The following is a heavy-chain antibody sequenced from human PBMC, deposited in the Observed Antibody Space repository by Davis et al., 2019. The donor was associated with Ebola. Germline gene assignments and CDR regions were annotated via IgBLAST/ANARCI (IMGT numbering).Heavy chain of an antibody. CDR2: ISSSSYI. V-gene: IGHV3-21*01. Sequence: GGSLRLSCAASGFTFSSYEMNWVRQAPGKGLEWVSSISSSSYIYYADSVKGRFTISRDNAKNSLYLQMNSLRAEDTAVYYCARDPGYSYGRDYWGQGTLVTVSS. CDR1: GFTFSSYE. CDR3: ARDPGYSYGRDY. D-gene: IGHD5-18*01. J-gene: IGHJ4*02.